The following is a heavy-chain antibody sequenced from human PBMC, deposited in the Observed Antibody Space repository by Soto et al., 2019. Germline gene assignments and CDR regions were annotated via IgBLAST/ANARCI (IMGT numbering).Heavy chain of an antibody. Sequence: QVQQVRSGAEVKKPGSSVKVPCKASGGTFSSYTISWVRQAPGQGLEWMARIIPIMNITNFARKFQGRVTLPADTSTNTACTERSRLTSEDPAVYYCSSHRMRPRPLPGSPFADGGEGVLVTVSS. CDR3: SSHRMRPRPLPGSPFAD. CDR1: GGTFSSYT. CDR2: IIPIMNIT. D-gene: IGHD6-6*01. J-gene: IGHJ4*02. V-gene: IGHV1-69*02.